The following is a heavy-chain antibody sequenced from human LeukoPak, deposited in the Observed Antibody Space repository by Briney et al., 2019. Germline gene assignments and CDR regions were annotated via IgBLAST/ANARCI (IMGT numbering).Heavy chain of an antibody. CDR1: GGSSSCYH. V-gene: IGHV4-59*01. J-gene: IGHJ3*02. CDR3: ARDVLRTVNDGRQTPYDPFEI. D-gene: IGHD3-3*01. Sequence: PSVNLSRTGTGSGGSSSCYHWSWMRQPPGKGLEGRGNIYDSGDTYYNPSLKSRVTISVGTSKNQLSLKLSSVTAADTAVYYCARDVLRTVNDGRQTPYDPFEIWGQGTMVTVSP. CDR2: IYDSGDT.